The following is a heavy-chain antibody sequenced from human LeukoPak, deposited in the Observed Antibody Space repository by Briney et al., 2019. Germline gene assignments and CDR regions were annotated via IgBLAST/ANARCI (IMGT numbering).Heavy chain of an antibody. V-gene: IGHV1-69*13. CDR2: IIPIFGTA. J-gene: IGHJ3*02. Sequence: SVKLSCTASGGTFSSYAISWVRQAPGQGLEWMGGIIPIFGTANYAQKFQGRVTITADESTSTAYMELSSLRSEDTAVYYCARDLPGYDAFDIWGQGTMVTVSS. CDR3: ARDLPGYDAFDI. D-gene: IGHD6-13*01. CDR1: GGTFSSYA.